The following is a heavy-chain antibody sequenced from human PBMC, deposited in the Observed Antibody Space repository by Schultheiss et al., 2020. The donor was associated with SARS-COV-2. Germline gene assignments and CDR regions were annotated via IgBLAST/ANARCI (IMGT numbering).Heavy chain of an antibody. CDR3: ASRSGSSWYYFDY. CDR2: INHSGST. CDR1: GGSFSGYY. J-gene: IGHJ4*02. V-gene: IGHV4-34*01. D-gene: IGHD6-13*01. Sequence: GSLRLSCAVYGGSFSGYYWSWIRQPPGKGLEWIGEINHSGSTNYNPSLKSRVTISVDTSKNQFSLKLSSVTAADTAVYYCASRSGSSWYYFDYWGQGTLVTVSS.